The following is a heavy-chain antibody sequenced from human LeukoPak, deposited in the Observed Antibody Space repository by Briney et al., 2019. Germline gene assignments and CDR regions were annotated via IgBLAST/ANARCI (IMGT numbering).Heavy chain of an antibody. CDR3: ARTPVVAGTVY. Sequence: PGGSLRLSCAASGFIFSGYAMHWVRQAPGKGLEWVAVISYDGSNKYYADSVKGRFTISRDNSKNRLYLYMNSLRAEDTAMFYCARTPVVAGTVYWGQGTLVTVSS. D-gene: IGHD6-19*01. CDR1: GFIFSGYA. V-gene: IGHV3-30*04. J-gene: IGHJ4*02. CDR2: ISYDGSNK.